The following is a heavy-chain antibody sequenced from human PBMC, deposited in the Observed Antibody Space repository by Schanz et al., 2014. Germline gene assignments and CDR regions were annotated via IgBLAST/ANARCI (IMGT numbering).Heavy chain of an antibody. Sequence: QVQLVQSGTQVKKPGASVKVSCKASGYTFTSDSMHWVRQAPGQGLEWMGIINLSGGSTNNAQKFRGRVTMTRNTSMSTAYIELHILTSEDTAVYYCARGRTFDYWGQGTLVTVSS. J-gene: IGHJ4*02. CDR3: ARGRTFDY. CDR2: INLSGGST. CDR1: GYTFTSDS. V-gene: IGHV1-46*01.